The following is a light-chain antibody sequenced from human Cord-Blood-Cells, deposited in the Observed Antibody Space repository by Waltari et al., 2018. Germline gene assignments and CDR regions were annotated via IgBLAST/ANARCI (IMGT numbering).Light chain of an antibody. CDR3: SSYTSSSTWV. CDR2: DVS. Sequence: QSPLTQPASVSGSPGQAITIPCTGPRRHVGGYNYVPWSQQHPGQAPNLMIYDVSKRPSGVSNRFSGSKSGNTASLTISGLQAEDEADYYCSSYTSSSTWVFGGGTKLTVL. V-gene: IGLV2-14*01. CDR1: RRHVGGYNY. J-gene: IGLJ3*02.